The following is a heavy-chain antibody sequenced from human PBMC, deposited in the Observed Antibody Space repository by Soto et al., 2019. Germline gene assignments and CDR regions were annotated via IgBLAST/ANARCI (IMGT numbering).Heavy chain of an antibody. J-gene: IGHJ4*02. Sequence: ASVKVSCKASGYTFTNYYIHWVRQAPGQGLEWMGIVNPSGYTSTLAQKFQGRLTVTSDTSTSTVYMELGSLTSEDTAVYYCARDLHGAFTTMVYWGQGTLVTVSS. D-gene: IGHD5-18*01. CDR3: ARDLHGAFTTMVY. CDR2: VNPSGYTS. CDR1: GYTFTNYY. V-gene: IGHV1-46*01.